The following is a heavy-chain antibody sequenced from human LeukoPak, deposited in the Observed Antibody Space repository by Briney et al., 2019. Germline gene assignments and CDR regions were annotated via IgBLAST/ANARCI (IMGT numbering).Heavy chain of an antibody. CDR2: IYSGGST. V-gene: IGHV3-53*01. J-gene: IGHJ4*02. CDR1: GFTVSSNY. CDR3: ARVLTSPTADGDRLNYFDY. D-gene: IGHD4-17*01. Sequence: GGSLRLSCAASGFTVSSNYMSWVRQAPGKGLEWVSVIYSGGSTYYADSVKGRFTISRDNSKNTLYLQMNSLRAEDTAVYYCARVLTSPTADGDRLNYFDYWGQGTLVTVSS.